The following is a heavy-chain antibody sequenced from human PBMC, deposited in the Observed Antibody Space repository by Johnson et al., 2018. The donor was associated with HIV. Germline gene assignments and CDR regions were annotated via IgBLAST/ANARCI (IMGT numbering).Heavy chain of an antibody. V-gene: IGHV3-30-3*02. J-gene: IGHJ3*01. D-gene: IGHD4-23*01. CDR3: AIPYFFDSGNYR. CDR1: GFTFSSYA. CDR2: ISYDGRNK. Sequence: QVQLVESGGGVVQPGRSLRLSCAASGFTFSSYAMHWVRQAPGKGLEWVAVISYDGRNKYYADSVKRRFTISRDNSKNTLYLQMGSLRPEDMGIYYCAIPYFFDSGNYRWGQGTVVTVSS.